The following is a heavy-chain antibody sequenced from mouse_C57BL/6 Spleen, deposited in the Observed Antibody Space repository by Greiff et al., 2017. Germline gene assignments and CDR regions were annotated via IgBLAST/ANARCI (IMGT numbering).Heavy chain of an antibody. CDR3: ARGTYYYGSREVAY. CDR1: GYTFTDYY. D-gene: IGHD1-1*01. V-gene: IGHV1-26*01. J-gene: IGHJ3*01. CDR2: INPNNGGT. Sequence: VQLQQSGPELVKPGASVKISCKASGYTFTDYYMNWVKQSHGKSLEWIGDINPNNGGTSYNQKFKGKATLTVDKSSSTAYMELRSLTSEDSAVYYCARGTYYYGSREVAYWGQGTLVTVSA.